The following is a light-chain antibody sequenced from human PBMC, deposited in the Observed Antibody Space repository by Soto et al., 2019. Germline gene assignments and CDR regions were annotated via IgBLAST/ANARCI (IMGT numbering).Light chain of an antibody. CDR2: ENN. Sequence: QSVLTQPPSVSAAPGQKVTISCSGSTSNIENNYVSWYQQLPGTAPKLLIYENNKRPSGIPDRFSGSKSGTSATLGISGLQAGDEADYYCGTWDSSPSGRVFGGGSKVTVL. J-gene: IGLJ3*02. V-gene: IGLV1-51*02. CDR3: GTWDSSPSGRV. CDR1: TSNIENNY.